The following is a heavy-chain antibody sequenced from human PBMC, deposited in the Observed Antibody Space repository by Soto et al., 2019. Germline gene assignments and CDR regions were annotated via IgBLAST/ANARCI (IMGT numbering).Heavy chain of an antibody. V-gene: IGHV1-46*01. Sequence: ASVKVSCKASGYTSTSYYMHXVRQAPGQGLEWMGIINPSGGSTSYAQKFRGRVTMARDTSTSTVYMELSSLRSEDTAMYYCARSFREYQLLLGYYYYYGMDVWGQGTTVTVSS. D-gene: IGHD2-2*01. CDR1: GYTSTSYY. J-gene: IGHJ6*02. CDR3: ARSFREYQLLLGYYYYYGMDV. CDR2: INPSGGST.